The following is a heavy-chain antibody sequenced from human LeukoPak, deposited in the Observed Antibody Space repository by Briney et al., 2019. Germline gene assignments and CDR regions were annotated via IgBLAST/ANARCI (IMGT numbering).Heavy chain of an antibody. D-gene: IGHD5-18*01. V-gene: IGHV3-23*01. CDR1: GFTFNNYA. J-gene: IGHJ4*02. CDR2: ISDSGGRS. Sequence: GALRLSCAASGFTFNNYALSWVRQAPGKGLEWVSGISDSGGRSYYADSVKGRFTISRDNSKNTLYLQMNSLRSEDTAVYYCAKEVIQLCLFDYWGQGTLVTVSS. CDR3: AKEVIQLCLFDY.